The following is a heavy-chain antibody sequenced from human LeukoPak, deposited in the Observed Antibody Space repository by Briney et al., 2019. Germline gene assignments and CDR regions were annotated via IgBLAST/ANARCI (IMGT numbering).Heavy chain of an antibody. CDR2: ISGSGGST. V-gene: IGHV3-23*01. Sequence: PGGSLRLSCAASGFTFSSYAMSWVRQAPGKGLEWVSAISGSGGSTYYADSVKGRFTISRDNSKNTVHLQMNSLRAEDTGVYYCVKESPHWTVTPGDWGQGTLVIVSS. D-gene: IGHD4-17*01. CDR3: VKESPHWTVTPGD. CDR1: GFTFSSYA. J-gene: IGHJ4*02.